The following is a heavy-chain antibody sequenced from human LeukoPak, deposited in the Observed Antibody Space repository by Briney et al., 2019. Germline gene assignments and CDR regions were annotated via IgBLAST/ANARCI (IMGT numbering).Heavy chain of an antibody. CDR2: IKDDGTTT. CDR1: GFTFTENW. J-gene: IGHJ5*01. Sequence: GGSLRLSCAASGFTFTENWMHWVRQAPGKGLVWVSLIKDDGTTTAYADSVKGRFTISRDNAKNTVYLQMNSLRAEDTAIYYCARDRFHAVESWGQGTLVTVSS. V-gene: IGHV3-74*01. D-gene: IGHD3-16*01. CDR3: ARDRFHAVES.